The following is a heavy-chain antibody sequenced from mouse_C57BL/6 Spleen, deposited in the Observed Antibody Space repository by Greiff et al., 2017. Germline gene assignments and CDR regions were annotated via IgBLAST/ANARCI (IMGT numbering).Heavy chain of an antibody. J-gene: IGHJ2*01. V-gene: IGHV1-81*01. CDR3: ARGEYYSNMYYFDY. D-gene: IGHD2-5*01. CDR1: GYTFTSYG. Sequence: VKLLESGAELARPGASVKLSCKASGYTFTSYGMRWVKQRTGQGLEWIGEIYPRSGNTYYNEKFKGKATLTADKSASTAYMELRSLTSEDSAVYFCARGEYYSNMYYFDYWGQGTPLTVSA. CDR2: IYPRSGNT.